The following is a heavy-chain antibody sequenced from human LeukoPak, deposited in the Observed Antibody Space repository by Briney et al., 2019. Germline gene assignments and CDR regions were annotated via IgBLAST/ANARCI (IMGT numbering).Heavy chain of an antibody. CDR3: ARHSRWPQTYYFDY. CDR1: GGSISSSSYY. D-gene: IGHD4-23*01. CDR2: MYYSGST. V-gene: IGHV4-39*01. Sequence: SETLSLTCTVSGGSISSSSYYWGWIRQPPGKGLEWIGSMYYSGSTYYNPSLKSRVTISVDTSKNQFSLKLSSVTAADTAVYYCARHSRWPQTYYFDYWGQGTLVTVSS. J-gene: IGHJ4*02.